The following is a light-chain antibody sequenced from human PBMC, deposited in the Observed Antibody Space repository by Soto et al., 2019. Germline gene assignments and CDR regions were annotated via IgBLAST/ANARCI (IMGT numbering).Light chain of an antibody. CDR1: SSDVGGYNY. J-gene: IGLJ1*01. CDR2: DVS. Sequence: QSVLTRLAYVSRSPGQSITISYTGTSSDVGGYNYVSWYQQHPGKAPKFMIYDVSNRPSGVSNRFSGSKSGNTASLTISGLQAEDEADYYCSSYTTSNTRQIVFGTGTKVTVL. CDR3: SSYTTSNTRQIV. V-gene: IGLV2-14*01.